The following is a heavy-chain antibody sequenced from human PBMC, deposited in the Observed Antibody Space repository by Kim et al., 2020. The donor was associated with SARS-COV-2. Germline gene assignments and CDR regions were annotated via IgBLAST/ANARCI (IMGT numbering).Heavy chain of an antibody. Sequence: SETLSLTCAVYGGSFSGYYWSWIRQPPGKGLEWIGEINHSGSTNYNPSLKSRVTISVDTSKNQFSLKLSSVTAADTAVYYCARARSPGSTYGMDVWGQGTTVTVSS. J-gene: IGHJ6*02. CDR3: ARARSPGSTYGMDV. CDR1: GGSFSGYY. V-gene: IGHV4-34*01. CDR2: INHSGST. D-gene: IGHD3-10*01.